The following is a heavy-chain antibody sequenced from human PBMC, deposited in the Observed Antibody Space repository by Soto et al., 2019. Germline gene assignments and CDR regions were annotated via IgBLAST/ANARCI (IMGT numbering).Heavy chain of an antibody. J-gene: IGHJ4*02. CDR3: ARDQIVVVVAANPSDY. CDR1: GYTFTSYG. Sequence: ASVKVSCKASGYTFTSYGISWVRQAPGQGLEWMGWISAYNGNTNYAQKLQGRVTMTTDTSTSTAYMELRSLRSDDTAVYYCARDQIVVVVAANPSDYWGQGTLVTVSS. D-gene: IGHD2-15*01. CDR2: ISAYNGNT. V-gene: IGHV1-18*04.